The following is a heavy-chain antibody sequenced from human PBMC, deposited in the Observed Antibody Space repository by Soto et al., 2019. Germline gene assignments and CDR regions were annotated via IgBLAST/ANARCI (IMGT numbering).Heavy chain of an antibody. J-gene: IGHJ4*02. V-gene: IGHV3-15*01. CDR3: TASITMVRGVRPR. Sequence: KTGGSLRLSCAASGFTFSNAWMSWVRQAPGKGLEWVGRIKSKTDGGTTDYAAPVKGRFTISRDDSKNTLYLQMNSLKTEDTAVYYCTASITMVRGVRPRWGQGTLVTVSS. CDR1: GFTFSNAW. CDR2: IKSKTDGGTT. D-gene: IGHD3-10*01.